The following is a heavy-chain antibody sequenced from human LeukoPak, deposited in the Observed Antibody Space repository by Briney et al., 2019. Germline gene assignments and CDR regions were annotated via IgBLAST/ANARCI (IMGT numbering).Heavy chain of an antibody. V-gene: IGHV1-8*02. J-gene: IGHJ4*02. CDR3: AWWSGSTEGFDY. CDR2: MNPNSGNT. CDR1: GYTFTSYD. Sequence: ASVKLSCKASGYTFTSYDINWVRQATGQGLEWMGWMNPNSGNTGYAQKFQGRVTMTRNTSISTAYMELSSLRSEDTAVYYCAWWSGSTEGFDYWGQGTLVTVSS. D-gene: IGHD2-15*01.